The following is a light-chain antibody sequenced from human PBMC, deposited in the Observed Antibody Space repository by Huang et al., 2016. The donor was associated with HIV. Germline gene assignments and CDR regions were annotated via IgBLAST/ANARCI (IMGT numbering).Light chain of an antibody. CDR2: WDS. Sequence: IVLTQSPDSLAVSLGETATINCKSSQSLLFRSNNQNCLAWYQQKPGQPPTLLMSWDSTRGSGVPSRFSGGGSGTDFTLTISSLQAEDVAVYFCQQYFDVPWTFGRGTKVEIK. V-gene: IGKV4-1*01. CDR3: QQYFDVPWT. J-gene: IGKJ1*01. CDR1: QSLLFRSNNQNC.